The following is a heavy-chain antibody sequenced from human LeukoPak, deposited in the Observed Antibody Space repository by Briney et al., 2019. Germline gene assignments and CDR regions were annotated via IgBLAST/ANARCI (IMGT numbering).Heavy chain of an antibody. CDR2: INHSGST. CDR1: GFTFSSYS. J-gene: IGHJ4*02. D-gene: IGHD3-10*01. CDR3: ARGYYGSGRNLDY. Sequence: GSLRLSCAASGFTFSSYSMNWIRQPPGKGLEWIGEINHSGSTNYNPSLKSRVTISVDTSKNQFSLKLSSVTAADTAVYYCARGYYGSGRNLDYWGQGTLVTVSS. V-gene: IGHV4-34*01.